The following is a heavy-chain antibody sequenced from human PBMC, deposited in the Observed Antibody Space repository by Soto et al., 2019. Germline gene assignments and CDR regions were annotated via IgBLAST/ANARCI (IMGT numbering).Heavy chain of an antibody. CDR3: AKVQGGSSPSYSAPFDD. D-gene: IGHD2-15*01. CDR2: ISGSGGST. Sequence: GGSLILSCAASGFTFSSYAMSWVRQAPGKGLEWVSAISGSGGSTYYADSVKGRFTISRDNSKNTLYLQMNSLRAEDTAVYYCAKVQGGSSPSYSAPFDDWGQGTLVTVSS. CDR1: GFTFSSYA. J-gene: IGHJ4*02. V-gene: IGHV3-23*01.